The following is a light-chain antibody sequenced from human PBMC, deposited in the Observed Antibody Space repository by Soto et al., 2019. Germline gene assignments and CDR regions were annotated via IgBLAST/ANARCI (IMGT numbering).Light chain of an antibody. Sequence: QSVLTQPPSVSGAPGQRVTISCTGSSSNIGAGYDVHWYQQLPGTAPKLLIYGNSNRPSGVPDRFSCSKSGTSASLAITGLQAEDAADYYCQSYDSSLSGSYVFGTGTKLTVL. CDR2: GNS. J-gene: IGLJ1*01. CDR3: QSYDSSLSGSYV. V-gene: IGLV1-40*01. CDR1: SSNIGAGYD.